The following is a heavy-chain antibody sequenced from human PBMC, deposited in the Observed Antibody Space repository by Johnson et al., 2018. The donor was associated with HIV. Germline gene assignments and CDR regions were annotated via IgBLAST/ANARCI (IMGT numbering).Heavy chain of an antibody. CDR1: GFTFSSYG. Sequence: VQLVESGGGVVQPGRSLRLSCAASGFTFSSYGMHWVRQAPGKGLEWVAVISYDGSNKYYADSVKGRFTISRDNSKNTLYLQMNSLRAEDTAVYYCARGEEEQLGDAFDIWGQGTMVTVSS. CDR3: ARGEEEQLGDAFDI. J-gene: IGHJ3*02. CDR2: ISYDGSNK. D-gene: IGHD6-6*01. V-gene: IGHV3-30*19.